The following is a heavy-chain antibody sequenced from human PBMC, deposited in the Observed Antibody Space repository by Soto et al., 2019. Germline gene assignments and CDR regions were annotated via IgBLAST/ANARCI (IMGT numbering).Heavy chain of an antibody. CDR3: ARGISSEIGGITFSGWYYFDY. CDR1: GGTFSSYA. J-gene: IGHJ4*02. D-gene: IGHD6-19*01. CDR2: IIPIFGTA. Sequence: SVKVSCKASGGTFSSYAISWVRQAPGQGLEWMGGIIPIFGTANYAQKFQGRVTITADESTSTAYMELSSLRSEDTAVYYCARGISSEIGGITFSGWYYFDYWGQGTLVTVSS. V-gene: IGHV1-69*13.